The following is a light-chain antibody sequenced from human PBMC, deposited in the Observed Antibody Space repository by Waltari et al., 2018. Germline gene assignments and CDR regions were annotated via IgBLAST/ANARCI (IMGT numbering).Light chain of an antibody. CDR3: QQYNTYPLT. J-gene: IGKJ4*01. Sequence: DIQMTQSPSSLSASVGASVTITCRASQGISNWLAWYQQKPGKAPKSLIYDASSLQSGVPSRFSGSRSGTRFTLTISSLQPEDSATYYCQQYNTYPLTFGGGTKVEIK. CDR1: QGISNW. V-gene: IGKV1D-16*01. CDR2: DAS.